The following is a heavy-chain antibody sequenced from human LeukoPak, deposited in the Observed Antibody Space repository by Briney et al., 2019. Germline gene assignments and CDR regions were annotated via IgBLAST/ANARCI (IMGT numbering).Heavy chain of an antibody. CDR3: ARGAYSSSWLNFDY. CDR1: GFTFSSYA. CDR2: ISYDGSDK. Sequence: GTSLRLSCAPSGFTFSSYAMHWVRQAPGKGLEWVALISYDGSDKYYADSVKGRFTISRDNSKNTLYLQMNSLGAEDTAVYYCARGAYSSSWLNFDYWGQGTLVTVSS. J-gene: IGHJ4*02. D-gene: IGHD6-13*01. V-gene: IGHV3-30*04.